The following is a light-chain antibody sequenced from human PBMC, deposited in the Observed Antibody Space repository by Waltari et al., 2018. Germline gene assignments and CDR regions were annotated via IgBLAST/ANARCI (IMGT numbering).Light chain of an antibody. V-gene: IGKV4-1*01. CDR2: WAS. CDR3: QQYYSTPPIT. CDR1: QSVLYSSNNKNY. J-gene: IGKJ5*01. Sequence: DIVMTQSPDSLAVSLGERATINSKSSQSVLYSSNNKNYLAWYQQKPGQPPQLLIYWASTRESGVPDRFSGSGSGTDFTLTISSLQAEDVAVYYCQQYYSTPPITFGQGTRLEIK.